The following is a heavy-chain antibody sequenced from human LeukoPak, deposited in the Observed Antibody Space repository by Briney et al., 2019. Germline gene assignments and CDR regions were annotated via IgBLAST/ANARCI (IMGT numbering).Heavy chain of an antibody. CDR3: ARDDFEDTAMVPPYYYYGMDV. CDR1: GDSIGGYY. CDR2: LYHSGST. Sequence: SETLSLTCTVSGDSIGGYYWSWIRQPPGKGLEWIGYLYHSGSTYYNPSLKSRVTISVDTSKNQFSLKLSSVTAADTAVYYCARDDFEDTAMVPPYYYYGMDVWGQGTTVTVSS. V-gene: IGHV4-59*12. J-gene: IGHJ6*02. D-gene: IGHD5-18*01.